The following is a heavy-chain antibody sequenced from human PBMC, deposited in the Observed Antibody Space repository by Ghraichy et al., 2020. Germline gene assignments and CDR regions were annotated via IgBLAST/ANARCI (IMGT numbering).Heavy chain of an antibody. CDR2: IYYSGST. D-gene: IGHD3-10*02. CDR3: ARDFIFGKYYGMDV. Sequence: ETLSLTCTVSGGSISSFYWSWIRQPPGKGLEWIGYIYYSGSTNYNPSLKSRVTISIDTSKNQFSLKLSSVTAADTAVYYCARDFIFGKYYGMDVWGQGTTVTVSS. J-gene: IGHJ6*02. V-gene: IGHV4-59*01. CDR1: GGSISSFY.